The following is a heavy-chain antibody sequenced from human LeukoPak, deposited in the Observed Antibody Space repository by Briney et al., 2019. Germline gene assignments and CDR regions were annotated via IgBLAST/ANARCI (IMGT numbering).Heavy chain of an antibody. CDR2: IYYSGST. CDR3: VKSGGYGLIDY. V-gene: IGHV4-38-2*02. Sequence: SETLSLTCTVSGYSISSGYYWGWIRQPPGKGLEWIGNIYYSGSTYYNASLQSRVTISIDTSKNQFSLRLNSVTAADTAMYFCVKSGGYGLIDYWGQGTLVTVSS. D-gene: IGHD1-26*01. CDR1: GYSISSGYY. J-gene: IGHJ4*02.